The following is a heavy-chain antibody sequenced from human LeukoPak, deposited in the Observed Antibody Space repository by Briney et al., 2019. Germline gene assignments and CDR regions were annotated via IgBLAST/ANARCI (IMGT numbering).Heavy chain of an antibody. CDR1: GFTVSSYS. D-gene: IGHD5-24*01. V-gene: IGHV3-21*01. CDR2: ISSSSNYI. J-gene: IGHJ4*02. CDR3: ATHDMATITAPLNYFDY. Sequence: SGGSLTLSCPPSGFTVSSYSMNWVRQARGKGLEWVSSISSSSNYIYYADSVKGRFTISRDNAKNSLYLQMDSLRAEDTAVYYCATHDMATITAPLNYFDYWGQGTLVTVSS.